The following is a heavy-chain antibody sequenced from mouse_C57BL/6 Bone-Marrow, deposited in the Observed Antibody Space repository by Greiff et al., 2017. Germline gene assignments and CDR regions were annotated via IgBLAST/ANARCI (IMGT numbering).Heavy chain of an antibody. Sequence: EVKLMESGGGLVQPGGSLKLSCAASGFTFSDYGMAWVRPAPRKGPEWVAFISNLAYSIYYADTVTGRFTISRGNAKNTLYLEMSSLRSEDTAMYYCARHPQFITTVVAHYAMDYWGQGTSVTVSS. CDR2: ISNLAYSI. CDR1: GFTFSDYG. D-gene: IGHD1-1*01. V-gene: IGHV5-15*01. CDR3: ARHPQFITTVVAHYAMDY. J-gene: IGHJ4*01.